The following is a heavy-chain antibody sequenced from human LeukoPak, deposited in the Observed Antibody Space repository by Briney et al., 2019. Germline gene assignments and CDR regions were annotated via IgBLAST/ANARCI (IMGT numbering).Heavy chain of an antibody. CDR3: AKVRSATGMTTTYFDY. J-gene: IGHJ4*02. D-gene: IGHD1-26*01. Sequence: GGSLRLSCAASGFTFSSYEMNWVRQAPGKGLEWVSYISSSGSTIYYADSVKGRFTISRDNSQNTLYLQMGSLRAEDTAIFYCAKVRSATGMTTTYFDYWGQGTLVTVSS. CDR2: ISSSGSTI. V-gene: IGHV3-48*03. CDR1: GFTFSSYE.